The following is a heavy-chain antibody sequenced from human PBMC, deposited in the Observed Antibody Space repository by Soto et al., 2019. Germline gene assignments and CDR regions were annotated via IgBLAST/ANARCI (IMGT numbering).Heavy chain of an antibody. CDR1: GFTFSSYG. J-gene: IGHJ6*02. CDR3: AKVPRSLETGYYYGMDV. CDR2: ISYDGSNK. Sequence: GGSLRLSCAASGFTFSSYGMHWVRQAPGKGLEWVAVISYDGSNKYYADSVKGRFTISRDNSKNTLYLQMNSLRAEDTAVYYCAKVPRSLETGYYYGMDVWGQGTTVTAP. V-gene: IGHV3-30*18. D-gene: IGHD1-1*01.